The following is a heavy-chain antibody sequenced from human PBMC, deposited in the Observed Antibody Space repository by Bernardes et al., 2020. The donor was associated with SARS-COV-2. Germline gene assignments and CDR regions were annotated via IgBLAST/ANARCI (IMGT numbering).Heavy chain of an antibody. CDR3: ARDKYYYDSSGYYYVGYYYYGMDV. D-gene: IGHD3-22*01. V-gene: IGHV3-33*01. J-gene: IGHJ6*02. CDR2: IWYDGSNK. CDR1: GFTFSSYG. Sequence: GGSLRLSCAASGFTFSSYGMHWVRQAPGKGLEWVAVIWYDGSNKYYADSVKGRFTISRDNSKNTLYLQMNSLRAEDTAVYYCARDKYYYDSSGYYYVGYYYYGMDVWGQGTTVTVSS.